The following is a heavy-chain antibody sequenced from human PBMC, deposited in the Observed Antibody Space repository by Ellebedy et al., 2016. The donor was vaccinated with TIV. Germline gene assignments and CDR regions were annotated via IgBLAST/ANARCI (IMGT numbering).Heavy chain of an antibody. J-gene: IGHJ2*01. D-gene: IGHD3-10*01. CDR3: AKDPYYGSGYFNL. CDR2: ISGRGIKT. V-gene: IGHV3-23*01. Sequence: GGSLRLXXAASGFTFSNYWMTWVRQAPGKGLEWVSSISGRGIKTYYEDSVKGRFTISRDNSNNTLYLQMNRLRAEDTAIYYCAKDPYYGSGYFNLWGRGSLVSVSS. CDR1: GFTFSNYW.